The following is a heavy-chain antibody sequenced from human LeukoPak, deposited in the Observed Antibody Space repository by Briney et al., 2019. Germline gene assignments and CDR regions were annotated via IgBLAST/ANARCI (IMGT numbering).Heavy chain of an antibody. D-gene: IGHD6-19*01. V-gene: IGHV3-9*01. J-gene: IGHJ4*02. Sequence: GGSLRLSGAASGFTFDDYAMHWVRQAPGKGLEWVSGISWNSGSIGYADSVKGRFTISRDNAKNSLYLQMNSLRAEDTALYYCAKDRWSYSSGWYGPFDYWGQGTLVTVSS. CDR2: ISWNSGSI. CDR1: GFTFDDYA. CDR3: AKDRWSYSSGWYGPFDY.